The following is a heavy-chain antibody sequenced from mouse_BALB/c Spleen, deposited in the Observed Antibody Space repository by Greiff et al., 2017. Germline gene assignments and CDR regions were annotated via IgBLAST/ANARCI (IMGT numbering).Heavy chain of an antibody. CDR1: GYTFTSYV. J-gene: IGHJ4*01. V-gene: IGHV1-14*01. Sequence: QLQESGPEPVKPGASVKMSCKASGYTFTSYVMHWVKQKPGQGLEWIGYINPYNDGTKYNEKFKGKATLTSDKSSSTAYMELSSLTSEDSAVYYCARSYGAMDYWGQGTSVTVSS. CDR2: INPYNDGT. CDR3: ARSYGAMDY. D-gene: IGHD1-1*01.